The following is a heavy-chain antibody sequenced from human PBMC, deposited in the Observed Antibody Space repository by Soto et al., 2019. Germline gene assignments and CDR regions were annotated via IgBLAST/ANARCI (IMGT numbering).Heavy chain of an antibody. CDR3: ASRITIFGVVISYYYYGMDV. D-gene: IGHD3-3*01. V-gene: IGHV1-69*13. Sequence: SVKVSCKASGGTFSSYAISWVRQAPGQGLEWMGGIIPIFGTANYAQKFQGRVTITADESTSTAYMELSSLRSEDTAVYYCASRITIFGVVISYYYYGMDVWGQGTTVTVSS. CDR1: GGTFSSYA. CDR2: IIPIFGTA. J-gene: IGHJ6*02.